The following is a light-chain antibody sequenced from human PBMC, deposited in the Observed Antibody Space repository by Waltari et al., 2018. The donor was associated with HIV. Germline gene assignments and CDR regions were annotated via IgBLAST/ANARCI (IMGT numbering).Light chain of an antibody. Sequence: SYEMTQPPSVSVSPGQTAIITCSGHRFSDSYVCWYQHRPGLSPLLVIYEDNKRPSGIPERFSGSTSGDTATLTISGTQPIDEADYYCQAGYTRTAFGGGTKLTVL. V-gene: IGLV3-1*01. CDR1: RFSDSY. CDR3: QAGYTRTA. J-gene: IGLJ2*01. CDR2: EDN.